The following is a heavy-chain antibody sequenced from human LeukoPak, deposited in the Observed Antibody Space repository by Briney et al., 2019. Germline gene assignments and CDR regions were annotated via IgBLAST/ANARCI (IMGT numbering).Heavy chain of an antibody. J-gene: IGHJ4*02. CDR1: GFTFSSYA. CDR2: ISGSGDST. CDR3: AKDMTLFDY. V-gene: IGHV3-23*01. D-gene: IGHD2-21*02. Sequence: GGSLRLSCAASGFTFSSYAMSWVRQAPGEGLEWVSAISGSGDSTIYADSVKGRFSISRDNSRDTLYVQMNSLRAEDTAVYYCAKDMTLFDYWGQGTLVTVSS.